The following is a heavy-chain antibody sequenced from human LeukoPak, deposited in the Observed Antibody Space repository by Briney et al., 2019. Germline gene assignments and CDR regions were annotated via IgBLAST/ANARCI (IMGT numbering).Heavy chain of an antibody. CDR3: ATDRHGAWIQAG. CDR2: ISGVGDNT. CDR1: GFSFSTSA. J-gene: IGHJ4*02. V-gene: IGHV3-23*01. D-gene: IGHD5-18*01. Sequence: AGSLRRSCAASGFSFSTSAMTWVRQAPGKGLEWVSGISGVGDNTYYADSVKGRFTISRDNSKNTLYLQLNSVRAEDTDVYYCATDRHGAWIQAGWGQGTLVTVSS.